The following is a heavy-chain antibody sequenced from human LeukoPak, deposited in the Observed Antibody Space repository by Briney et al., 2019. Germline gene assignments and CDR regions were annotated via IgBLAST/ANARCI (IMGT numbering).Heavy chain of an antibody. D-gene: IGHD4-17*01. V-gene: IGHV3-11*01. CDR2: ISSSGDSK. CDR1: GFTFSDYH. Sequence: GGSLPLSCAACGFTFSDYHMGWIGQAPGKGLEWVSYISSSGDSKYYSDSVRGRSTIYRDNAKNSLFLQMIRLRGDDTAMYYCGTEADDGTYGGWFDPWGQGTQVTVSS. J-gene: IGHJ5*02. CDR3: GTEADDGTYGGWFDP.